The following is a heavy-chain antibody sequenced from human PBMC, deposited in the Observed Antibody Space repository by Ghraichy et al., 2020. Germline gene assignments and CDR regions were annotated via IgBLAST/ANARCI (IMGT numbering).Heavy chain of an antibody. CDR2: ISGSGGST. CDR3: AKDQGRYYDSSGHYGNLLD. J-gene: IGHJ4*02. D-gene: IGHD3-22*01. V-gene: IGHV3-23*01. CDR1: GFTFSSYA. Sequence: GGSLRLSCAASGFTFSSYAMSWVRQAPGKGLEWVSAISGSGGSTYYADSVKGRFTISRDNSKNTLYLQMNSLRAEDTAVYYCAKDQGRYYDSSGHYGNLLDWGQGTLVTVSS.